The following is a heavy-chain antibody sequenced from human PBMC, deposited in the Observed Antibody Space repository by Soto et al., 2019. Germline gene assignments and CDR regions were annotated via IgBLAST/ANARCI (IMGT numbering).Heavy chain of an antibody. Sequence: GGSLRLSCAASGFTFSSYWMHWVRQAPGKGLVWVSRINSDGSSTSYADSVKGRFTISRDNAKNTLYLQMNSLRAEDTAVYYCARDQAGYCSSTSCYYYYYYYMDVWGKGTTVTVSS. D-gene: IGHD2-2*01. CDR3: ARDQAGYCSSTSCYYYYYYYMDV. CDR1: GFTFSSYW. CDR2: INSDGSST. J-gene: IGHJ6*03. V-gene: IGHV3-74*01.